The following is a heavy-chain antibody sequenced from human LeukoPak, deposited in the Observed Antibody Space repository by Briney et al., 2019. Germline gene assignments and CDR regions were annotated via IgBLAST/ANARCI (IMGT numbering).Heavy chain of an antibody. J-gene: IGHJ4*02. CDR3: AKDRSQSTAHPPRD. Sequence: PGRSLRLSCAASGFTFSSYGMHWVRQAPGKGLEWVAFIRYDGSNKYHADSVKGRFTISRDNSKNTLYLQMNSLRAEDTAVYYCAKDRSQSTAHPPRDWGQGTLVTVSS. CDR1: GFTFSSYG. D-gene: IGHD4-17*01. CDR2: IRYDGSNK. V-gene: IGHV3-30*02.